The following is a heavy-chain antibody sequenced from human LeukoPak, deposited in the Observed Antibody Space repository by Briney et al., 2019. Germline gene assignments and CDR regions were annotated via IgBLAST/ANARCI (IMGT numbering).Heavy chain of an antibody. D-gene: IGHD2-15*01. CDR3: ASLSEYCSAGSCYLGWFDP. Sequence: SETLSLTCSVSGGSISSYYWSWIRQPPGKGLEWIGYMYYSGSTNYNPSLKSRVTMSVDTSKNQFSLKLNSVTAADTAVYYCASLSEYCSAGSCYLGWFDPWGQGTLVTVSS. J-gene: IGHJ5*02. V-gene: IGHV4-59*01. CDR1: GGSISSYY. CDR2: MYYSGST.